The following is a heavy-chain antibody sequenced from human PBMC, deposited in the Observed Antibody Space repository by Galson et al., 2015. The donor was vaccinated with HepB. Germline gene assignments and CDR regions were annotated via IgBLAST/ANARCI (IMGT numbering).Heavy chain of an antibody. CDR2: ISPHNRYT. CDR3: ARGALVVAVGATQNNWFDP. J-gene: IGHJ5*02. CDR1: GYTFSSYS. Sequence: SVKVSCKASGYTFSSYSITWVRQAPGKGLEGVGWISPHNRYTNYAQNFQGRVTMTTDTSTTTAYMELRSLRSDDTAVYYCARGALVVAVGATQNNWFDPWGRGTLVTVSS. V-gene: IGHV1-18*01. D-gene: IGHD2-15*01.